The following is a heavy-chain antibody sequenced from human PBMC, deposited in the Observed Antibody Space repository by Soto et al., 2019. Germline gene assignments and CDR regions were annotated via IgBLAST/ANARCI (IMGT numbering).Heavy chain of an antibody. CDR2: ISSSGGTK. CDR3: ARGYSSSWTYNWFDP. Sequence: GSLRLSCAASGFSFSDYYMTWIRQAPGKGLEWVSYISSSGGTKYHADSVKGRFTISRDNAKNSLYLQMNSLRAEDTAVYYCARGYSSSWTYNWFDPWGQGTLVTVS. V-gene: IGHV3-11*01. D-gene: IGHD6-13*01. CDR1: GFSFSDYY. J-gene: IGHJ5*02.